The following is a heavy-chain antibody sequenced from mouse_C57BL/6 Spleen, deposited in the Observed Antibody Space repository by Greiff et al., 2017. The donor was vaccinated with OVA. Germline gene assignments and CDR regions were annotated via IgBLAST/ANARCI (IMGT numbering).Heavy chain of an antibody. V-gene: IGHV1-76*01. CDR2: IYPGSGNT. CDR3: ARSFDYAAWFAY. J-gene: IGHJ3*01. Sequence: QVQLKESGAELVRPGASVKLSCKASGYTFTDYYINWVKQRPGQGLEWIARIYPGSGNTHYNEKFKGKATLTAEKSSSTAYMQLSSLTSEDSAVYCGARSFDYAAWFAYWGQGTLVTVSA. D-gene: IGHD2-4*01. CDR1: GYTFTDYY.